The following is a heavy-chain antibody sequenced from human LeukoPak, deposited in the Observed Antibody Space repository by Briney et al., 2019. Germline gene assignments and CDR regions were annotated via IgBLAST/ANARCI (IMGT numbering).Heavy chain of an antibody. CDR2: IYSGGST. CDR3: ARSPVGGIAAAGTIGYFDY. D-gene: IGHD6-13*01. CDR1: GFTFSSHG. Sequence: PGGTLRLSCVASGFTFSSHGMNWVRQAPGKGLEWVSVIYSGGSTYYADSVKGRFTISRDNSKNTLYLQMNSLRAEDTAVYYCARSPVGGIAAAGTIGYFDYWGQGTLVTVSS. J-gene: IGHJ4*02. V-gene: IGHV3-53*01.